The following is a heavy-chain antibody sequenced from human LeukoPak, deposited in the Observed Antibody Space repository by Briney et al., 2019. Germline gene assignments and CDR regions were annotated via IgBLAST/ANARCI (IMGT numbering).Heavy chain of an antibody. Sequence: GGSLRLSCAASGFTFSAFWMHWVRQAPGKGLEWVSTISGSGGSTYYAGSVKGRFTISRDNSKNTLYLQMNSLRAEDTAVYYCAKLHNLNSDYWAREPWSPSPQ. CDR1: GFTFSAFW. CDR3: AKLHNLNSDY. D-gene: IGHD1-14*01. CDR2: ISGSGGST. J-gene: IGHJ4*02. V-gene: IGHV3-23*01.